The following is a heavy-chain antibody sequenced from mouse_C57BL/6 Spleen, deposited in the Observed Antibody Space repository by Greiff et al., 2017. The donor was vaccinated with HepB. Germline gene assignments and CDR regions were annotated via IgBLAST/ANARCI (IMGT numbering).Heavy chain of an antibody. Sequence: QVHVKQSGTELVKPGASVKLSCKASGYTFTSYWMHWVKQRPGQGLEWIGNINPSNGGTNYNEKFKSKATLTVDKSSSTAYMQLSSLTSEDSAVYYCAREDTTVVEDYWGQGTTLTVSS. D-gene: IGHD1-1*01. V-gene: IGHV1-53*01. CDR1: GYTFTSYW. CDR3: AREDTTVVEDY. J-gene: IGHJ2*01. CDR2: INPSNGGT.